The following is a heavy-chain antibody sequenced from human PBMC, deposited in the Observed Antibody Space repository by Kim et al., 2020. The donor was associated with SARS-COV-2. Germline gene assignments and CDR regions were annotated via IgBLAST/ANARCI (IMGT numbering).Heavy chain of an antibody. CDR3: AKVTYYGSGSYYKGGMDV. D-gene: IGHD3-10*01. V-gene: IGHV3-33*06. J-gene: IGHJ6*02. Sequence: KGRFTISTDNSKNTLYLQMNSLRAEDTAVYYCAKVTYYGSGSYYKGGMDVWGQGTTVTVSS.